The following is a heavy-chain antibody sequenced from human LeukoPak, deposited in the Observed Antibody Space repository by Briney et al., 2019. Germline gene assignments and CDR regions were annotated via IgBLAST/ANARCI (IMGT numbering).Heavy chain of an antibody. CDR1: GFSFSSYS. CDR2: INTNSNYI. J-gene: IGHJ4*02. Sequence: GGSLRLSCAASGFSFSSYSLQWVRQAPGKGLEWVSSINTNSNYIYYADSVKGRFTISRDNAKNSLYLQMNSLGAEDTAVYYCARLQWLQTGRDFLDYWGQGTLVTVSS. D-gene: IGHD6-19*01. V-gene: IGHV3-21*01. CDR3: ARLQWLQTGRDFLDY.